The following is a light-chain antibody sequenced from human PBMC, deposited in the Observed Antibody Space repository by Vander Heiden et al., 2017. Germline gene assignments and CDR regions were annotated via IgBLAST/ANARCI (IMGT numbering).Light chain of an antibody. CDR3: QSTDISGTWV. V-gene: IGLV3-25*03. Sequence: SYELTQPPSLSVSPGQTARITCSGDALPKQFAYWYQQKPGQAPVLVIYKDSERPSGIPERFSGSSSGTTVTLTISGVQAEDEADYYCQSTDISGTWVFGGGTKLTVL. J-gene: IGLJ3*02. CDR1: ALPKQF. CDR2: KDS.